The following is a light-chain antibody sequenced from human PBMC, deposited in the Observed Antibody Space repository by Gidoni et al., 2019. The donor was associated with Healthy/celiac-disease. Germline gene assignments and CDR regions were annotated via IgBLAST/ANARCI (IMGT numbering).Light chain of an antibody. CDR2: GAS. Sequence: EIGMTQSPATLSVSPGERATLSCRASQSVSSNLAWYQQKPGQAPRLLIYGASTRATGIQARFSGSGSGTEFTLTISSLQSEDFAVYYCQQYNNWPPLTFGGGTKVEIK. J-gene: IGKJ4*01. V-gene: IGKV3-15*01. CDR3: QQYNNWPPLT. CDR1: QSVSSN.